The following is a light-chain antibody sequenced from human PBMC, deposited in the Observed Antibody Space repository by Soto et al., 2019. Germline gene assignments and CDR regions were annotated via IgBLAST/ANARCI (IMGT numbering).Light chain of an antibody. CDR3: QQRSNWPRG. J-gene: IGKJ5*01. CDR1: QSVSSY. V-gene: IGKV3-11*01. Sequence: IVLTQSPATLSLSPGERATLSCRASQSVSSYLAWYQQKPGQAPRLLIYDTSNRATGIPGRFSGSGFGTDFTLTISSLEPEDFAVYYCQQRSNWPRGFGQGTRLEIK. CDR2: DTS.